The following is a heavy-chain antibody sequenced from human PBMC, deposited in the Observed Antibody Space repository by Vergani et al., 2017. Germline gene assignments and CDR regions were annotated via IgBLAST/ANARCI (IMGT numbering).Heavy chain of an antibody. J-gene: IGHJ4*02. D-gene: IGHD6-13*01. Sequence: QVQLQESGPGLVKPSETLSLTCTVSGGSISSYYWSWIRQPPGKGLEWIGEINHSGSTNYNPSLKSRVTISVDTSKNQFSLKLSSVTAADTAVYYCASLTAAGSGKVSWGYWGQGTLVTVSS. CDR1: GGSISSYY. CDR3: ASLTAAGSGKVSWGY. V-gene: IGHV4-34*01. CDR2: INHSGST.